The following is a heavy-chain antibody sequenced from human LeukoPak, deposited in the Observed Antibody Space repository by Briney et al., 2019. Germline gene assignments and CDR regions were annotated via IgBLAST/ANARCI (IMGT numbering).Heavy chain of an antibody. CDR3: AREYYDSSGYYPWDY. CDR2: INPSGGSA. D-gene: IGHD3-22*01. V-gene: IGHV1-46*03. J-gene: IGHJ4*02. Sequence: ASVKVSCKASGYTFTSYYMHWVRQAPGQGLEWLGIINPSGGSASYAQKFQGRVTMTRDTSTSTVYMELSSLRSEDTAVYYCAREYYDSSGYYPWDYWGQGTLVTVSS. CDR1: GYTFTSYY.